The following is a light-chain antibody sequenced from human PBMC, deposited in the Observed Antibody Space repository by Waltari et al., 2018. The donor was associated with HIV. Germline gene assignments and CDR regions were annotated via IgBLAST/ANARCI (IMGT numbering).Light chain of an antibody. CDR3: SSYACSNNLV. CDR2: EVN. Sequence: QSALTQPPSASGSPGQSVTISCPGTSSDVGGYSYVSWYQQNQGKAPKPMIYEVNKRPSGVPDRFSGSKSGNTASLTVSGLQAEDEADYYCSSYACSNNLVFGGGTKLTVL. J-gene: IGLJ2*01. CDR1: SSDVGGYSY. V-gene: IGLV2-8*01.